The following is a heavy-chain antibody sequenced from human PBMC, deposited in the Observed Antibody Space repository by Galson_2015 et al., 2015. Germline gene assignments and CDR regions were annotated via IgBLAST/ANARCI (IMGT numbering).Heavy chain of an antibody. CDR2: IKQDGSEK. J-gene: IGHJ6*02. Sequence: SLRLSCAASGFTFSSYWMSWVRQAPGKGLEWVANIKQDGSEKYYVDSVKGRFTISRDNAKNSLYLQMNSLRAEDTAVYYCARGPYCSGGSCPPSYYYYGMDVWGQGTTVTVSS. V-gene: IGHV3-7*03. CDR1: GFTFSSYW. D-gene: IGHD2-15*01. CDR3: ARGPYCSGGSCPPSYYYYGMDV.